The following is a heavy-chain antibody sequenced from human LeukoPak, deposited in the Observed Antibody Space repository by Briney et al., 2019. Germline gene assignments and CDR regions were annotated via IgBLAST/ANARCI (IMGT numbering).Heavy chain of an antibody. CDR3: ARVLVGATGGMDV. CDR2: IWYDGSNK. V-gene: IGHV3-33*01. D-gene: IGHD1-26*01. J-gene: IGHJ6*02. Sequence: PGGSLRLSCAASGFTFSSYGMHWVRQAPGKGLEWVAVIWYDGSNKYYADSVKGRFTISRDNSKNTLYLQMNSLRAEDTAVYYCARVLVGATGGMDVWGQGTTVTVSS. CDR1: GFTFSSYG.